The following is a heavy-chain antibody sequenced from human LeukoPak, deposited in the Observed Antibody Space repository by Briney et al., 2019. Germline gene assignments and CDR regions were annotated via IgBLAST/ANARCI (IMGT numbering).Heavy chain of an antibody. D-gene: IGHD3-3*01. V-gene: IGHV3-23*01. CDR3: AKSVAIYFYYGLDV. J-gene: IGHJ6*02. Sequence: GGSLRLSCVASGFTFDNYAMSWVRQAPGKGLEWVSTIGAGGENTYYADSVKGRFTISRDNSKNTVYLQMNSLSAEDTAVYYCAKSVAIYFYYGLDVWGQGTTVTVSS. CDR1: GFTFDNYA. CDR2: IGAGGENT.